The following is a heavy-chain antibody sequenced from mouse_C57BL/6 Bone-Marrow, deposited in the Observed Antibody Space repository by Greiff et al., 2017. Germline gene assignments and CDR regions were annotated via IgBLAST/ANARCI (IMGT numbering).Heavy chain of an antibody. CDR2: IHPSDSDT. V-gene: IGHV1-74*01. CDR3: AIVWFAY. Sequence: QVQLQQPGAELVKPGASVKVSCKASGYTFTSYWMHWVKQRPGQGLEWIGRIHPSDSDTNYNQKFKGKATLTVDKSSSTSYIQLSSLTSEDSAVYYCAIVWFAYWGQGTLVTVSA. J-gene: IGHJ3*01. CDR1: GYTFTSYW.